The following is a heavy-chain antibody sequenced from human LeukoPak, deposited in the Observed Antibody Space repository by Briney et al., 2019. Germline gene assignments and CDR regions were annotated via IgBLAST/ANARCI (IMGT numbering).Heavy chain of an antibody. D-gene: IGHD3-10*01. CDR3: AKDASGGWFGGEFDY. CDR2: MSNSGENT. V-gene: IGHV3-30*18. CDR1: GFTFSSYW. J-gene: IGHJ4*02. Sequence: GGSLRLSCAASGFTFSSYWMSWVRQAPGKGLEWVGIMSNSGENTFYGEAVKGRFTISRDNSKNTLYLQMNSLRTEDTAVYYCAKDASGGWFGGEFDYWGQGTLVTVSS.